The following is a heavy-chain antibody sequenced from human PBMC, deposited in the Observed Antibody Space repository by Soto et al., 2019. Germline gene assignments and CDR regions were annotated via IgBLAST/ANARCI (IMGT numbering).Heavy chain of an antibody. D-gene: IGHD3-3*01. CDR3: ARDKSFLTIFGVVIEENYYYYGMDV. CDR1: GYTFTSYG. Sequence: ASVKVSCKASGYTFTSYGISWVRQAPGQGLEWMGWISAYNGDTNYAQKLQGRVTMTTDTSTSTAYMELRSLRSDDTAVYYCARDKSFLTIFGVVIEENYYYYGMDVWRQRTTVTVSS. V-gene: IGHV1-18*04. CDR2: ISAYNGDT. J-gene: IGHJ6*02.